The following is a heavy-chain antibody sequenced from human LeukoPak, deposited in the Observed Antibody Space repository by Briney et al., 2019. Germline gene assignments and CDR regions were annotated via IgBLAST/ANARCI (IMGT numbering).Heavy chain of an antibody. CDR1: GGSISSYY. V-gene: IGHV4-4*07. CDR2: IYTSGST. CDR3: ARAGVRVPNYYFDY. Sequence: SETLSLTCTVSGGSISSYYWSWIRQPAGKGLEWIGRIYTSGSTNYNPSLKSRVTMSVDTSKNQFSLKLSSVTAADTAVYYCARAGVRVPNYYFDYWGQGTLVTVSS. D-gene: IGHD3-3*01. J-gene: IGHJ4*02.